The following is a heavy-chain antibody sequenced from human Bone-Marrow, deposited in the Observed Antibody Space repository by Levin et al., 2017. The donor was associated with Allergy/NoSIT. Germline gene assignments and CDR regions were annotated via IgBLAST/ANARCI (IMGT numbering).Heavy chain of an antibody. CDR3: AKDRQLIGLSLGYCSGGSCDSHWFDP. J-gene: IGHJ5*02. Sequence: GESLKISCAASGFTFSSYGMHWVRQAPGKGLEWVAVISYDGSNKYYADSVKGRFTISRDNSKNTLYLQMNSLRAEDTAVYYCAKDRQLIGLSLGYCSGGSCDSHWFDPWGQGTLVTVSS. D-gene: IGHD2-15*01. V-gene: IGHV3-30*18. CDR1: GFTFSSYG. CDR2: ISYDGSNK.